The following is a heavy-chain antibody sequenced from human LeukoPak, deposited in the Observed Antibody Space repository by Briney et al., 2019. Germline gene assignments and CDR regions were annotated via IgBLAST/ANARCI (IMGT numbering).Heavy chain of an antibody. CDR2: INHSGYT. CDR3: TRAVAGHPD. CDR1: GYSIRSDYY. Sequence: SETLSLTCAVSGYSIRSDYYWSWVRQSPTKGLEWIGEINHSGYTNYNPSLKSRVTISIDTSKNQFSLMVTSMTAADTGVYYCTRAVAGHPDWGQGTLVTVSS. D-gene: IGHD6-19*01. J-gene: IGHJ4*02. V-gene: IGHV4-34*01.